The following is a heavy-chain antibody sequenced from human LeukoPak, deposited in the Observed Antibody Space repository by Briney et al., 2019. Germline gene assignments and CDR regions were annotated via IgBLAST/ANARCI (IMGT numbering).Heavy chain of an antibody. D-gene: IGHD5-18*01. Sequence: GGSLRLSCVASGFTFNTYVMSWVRQAPGKGLECVSAISGGGRSTYYADSVKGRFTISREDSKNTLYLQMNSLRAEDTAIYYCARVSGRIQVWPQPFGDGMDVWGQGTTVTVSS. CDR2: ISGGGRST. CDR3: ARVSGRIQVWPQPFGDGMDV. V-gene: IGHV3-23*01. J-gene: IGHJ6*02. CDR1: GFTFNTYV.